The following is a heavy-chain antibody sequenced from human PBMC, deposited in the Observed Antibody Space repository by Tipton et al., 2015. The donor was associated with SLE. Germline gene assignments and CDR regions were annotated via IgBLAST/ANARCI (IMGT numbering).Heavy chain of an antibody. CDR2: ISWNSGRI. V-gene: IGHV3-9*01. CDR3: AKDLYSGYSDAFDI. J-gene: IGHJ3*02. Sequence: SLRLSCAASGFTFDDYAMHWVRQAPGKGLERVSGISWNSGRIGYADSVKGRFTISRDNAKNSLYLQMNSLRPEDTALYYCAKDLYSGYSDAFDIWGQGTMVTVSS. CDR1: GFTFDDYA. D-gene: IGHD5-12*01.